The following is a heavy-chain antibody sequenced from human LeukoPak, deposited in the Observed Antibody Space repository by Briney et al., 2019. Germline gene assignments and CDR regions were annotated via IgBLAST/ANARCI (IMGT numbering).Heavy chain of an antibody. CDR2: ISGSGGST. Sequence: GGSLRLSCAASGFTFSSYAMSWVRQAPGKGLEWVSAISGSGGSTYYADSVKGRFTISRDNSKNTLYLQMNSLRAEDTAVYYCAKDPLRFLEWAHAFDIWGQGTMVTVSS. CDR1: GFTFSSYA. V-gene: IGHV3-23*01. J-gene: IGHJ3*02. CDR3: AKDPLRFLEWAHAFDI. D-gene: IGHD3-3*01.